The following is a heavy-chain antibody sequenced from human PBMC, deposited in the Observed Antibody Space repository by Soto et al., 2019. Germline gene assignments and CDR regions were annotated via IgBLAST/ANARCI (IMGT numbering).Heavy chain of an antibody. Sequence: SETLSLTCSVSGAARNSGNYYWSWIRHVPGKGLEWIGHIYVTGAVDYNPSLRDRITISQETSERQFSLNLRLVTAADTAVYYCARLRIATNNYKWFDPWGQGTLVTVSS. V-gene: IGHV4-31*03. CDR3: ARLRIATNNYKWFDP. CDR1: GAARNSGNYY. D-gene: IGHD2-21*01. J-gene: IGHJ5*02. CDR2: IYVTGAV.